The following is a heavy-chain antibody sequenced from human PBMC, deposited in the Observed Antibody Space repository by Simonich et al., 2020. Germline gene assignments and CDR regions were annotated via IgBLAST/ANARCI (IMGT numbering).Heavy chain of an antibody. CDR3: AREGIAARDAFDI. CDR1: GFTFSSYW. D-gene: IGHD6-6*01. J-gene: IGHJ3*02. CDR2: IKQSGSEK. V-gene: IGHV3-7*01. Sequence: EVQLVESGGGLVQPGGSLRLSCAASGFTFSSYWMSWVRQAPGKGLEGVANIKQSGSEKYYGDSVKCRFTISRDNAKNSLYLQMNSLRAEDTAVYYCAREGIAARDAFDIWGQGTMVTVSS.